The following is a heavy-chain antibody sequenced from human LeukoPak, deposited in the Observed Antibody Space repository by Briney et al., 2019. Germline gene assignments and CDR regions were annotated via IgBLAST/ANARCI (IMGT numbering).Heavy chain of an antibody. J-gene: IGHJ6*02. D-gene: IGHD2-15*01. V-gene: IGHV3-23*01. CDR2: ISGSGGST. CDR1: GFTFSSYA. Sequence: GGSLRLSCAASGFTFSSYAMSWVRQAPGEGLEWVSAISGSGGSTYYADSVKGRFTISRDNSKNTLYLQMNSLRAEDTAVYYCAKRFYNIVVVVAATCMDVWGQGTTVTVSS. CDR3: AKRFYNIVVVVAATCMDV.